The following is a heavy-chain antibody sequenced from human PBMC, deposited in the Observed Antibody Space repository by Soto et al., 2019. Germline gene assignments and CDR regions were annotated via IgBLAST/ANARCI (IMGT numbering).Heavy chain of an antibody. Sequence: QVQLQQWGAGLVKPSETLSLSCAVYGQSFSGHSWAWIRQPPGKGLEWIGEISESGSTYYNPSLKSRVTISTDTSKNLFSLKLNSVTAADTAAYFCARGSGIVALPGELEDVNYDFWGQGTLVNVSS. CDR1: GQSFSGHS. D-gene: IGHD1-1*01. CDR2: ISESGST. CDR3: ARGSGIVALPGELEDVNYDF. V-gene: IGHV4-34*01. J-gene: IGHJ4*02.